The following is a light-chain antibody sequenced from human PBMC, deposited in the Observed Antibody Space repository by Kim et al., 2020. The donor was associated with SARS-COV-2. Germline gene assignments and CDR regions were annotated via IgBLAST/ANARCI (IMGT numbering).Light chain of an antibody. V-gene: IGKV3-15*01. J-gene: IGKJ4*01. CDR1: QSVCSK. CDR3: QQYDTWPPVT. CDR2: GAS. Sequence: SPGERVTLSSRASQSVCSKLAWYQQKPGQAPRLLIYGASNRATGTPARFSGSGSGTEFTLDISSLQSEDFAVFYCQQYDTWPPVTFGGGTKVDIK.